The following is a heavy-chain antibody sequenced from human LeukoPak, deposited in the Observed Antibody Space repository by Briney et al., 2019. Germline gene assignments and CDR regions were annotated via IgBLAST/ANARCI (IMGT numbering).Heavy chain of an antibody. CDR2: INTNTGNP. Sequence: ASVKVSCKASGGTFSSYAISWVRQAPGQGLEWMGWINTNTGNPTYAQGFTGRFVFSLDTSVSTAYLQISSLKAEDTAVYYCARVPYSSGWEIDYWGQGTLVTVSS. V-gene: IGHV7-4-1*02. D-gene: IGHD6-19*01. CDR1: GGTFSSYA. J-gene: IGHJ4*02. CDR3: ARVPYSSGWEIDY.